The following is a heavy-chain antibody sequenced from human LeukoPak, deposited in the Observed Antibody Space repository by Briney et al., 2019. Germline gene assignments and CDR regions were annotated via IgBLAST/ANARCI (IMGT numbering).Heavy chain of an antibody. V-gene: IGHV5-51*01. J-gene: IGHJ4*02. D-gene: IGHD3-22*01. CDR3: ARGPRRTYYYDSADLYYFDY. CDR2: IYPGDSDT. CDR1: GYSFTSYW. Sequence: GESLKISCKGSGYSFTSYWIGWVRQMPGKGLEWMGIIYPGDSDTRYSPSFQGQVTISADKSISTAYLQWSSLKASDTAMYYCARGPRRTYYYDSADLYYFDYWSQGTLVTVSS.